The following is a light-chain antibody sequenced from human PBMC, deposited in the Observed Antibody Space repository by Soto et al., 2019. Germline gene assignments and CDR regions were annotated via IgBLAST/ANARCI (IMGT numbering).Light chain of an antibody. CDR2: DAS. V-gene: IGKV1-33*01. CDR3: QQSYNIPPT. J-gene: IGKJ5*01. Sequence: DIQMTQSPSSLSASVGDRVTITCQASQDISNYLNWYQQKPGKAPKLLIYDASNLETGVPSRFSGSGSGTDFTLTITSLQPEDFAIYFCQQSYNIPPTFGQGTRLEIK. CDR1: QDISNY.